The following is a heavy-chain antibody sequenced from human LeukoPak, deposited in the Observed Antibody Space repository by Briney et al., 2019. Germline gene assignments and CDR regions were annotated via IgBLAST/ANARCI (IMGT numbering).Heavy chain of an antibody. CDR2: INPSGGST. Sequence: ASVKVSCKASGYTFTSYYMHWMRQAPGQGLEWMGIINPSGGSTSYAQKFQGRVTMTRDTSTSTVYMELSSLRSEDTAVYYCARDSSSWYYMDVWGKGTTATVSS. J-gene: IGHJ6*03. CDR1: GYTFTSYY. V-gene: IGHV1-46*01. CDR3: ARDSSSWYYMDV. D-gene: IGHD6-13*01.